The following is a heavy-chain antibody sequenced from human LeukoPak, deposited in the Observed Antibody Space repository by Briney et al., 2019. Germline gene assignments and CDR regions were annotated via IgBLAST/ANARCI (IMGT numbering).Heavy chain of an antibody. CDR3: ARVEYSSSWSAFDI. Sequence: SQTLSLTCTVSGGSISSGDYYWSWIRQPPGKGLEWIGYIYYSGSTYHSPSLKSRVTISVDTSKNQFSLKLSSVSAADTAVYYCARVEYSSSWSAFDIWGQGTMLTVSS. CDR2: IYYSGST. CDR1: GGSISSGDYY. J-gene: IGHJ3*02. V-gene: IGHV4-30-4*08. D-gene: IGHD6-13*01.